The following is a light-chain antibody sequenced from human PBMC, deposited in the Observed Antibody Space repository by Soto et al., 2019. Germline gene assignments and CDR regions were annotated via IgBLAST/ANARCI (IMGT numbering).Light chain of an antibody. V-gene: IGKV1-5*01. CDR3: QQYTNTNNPWM. CDR1: QTISTW. Sequence: DIQGTQSPSTLSPSVGDRVTIACRSSQTISTWMAWNQQKPGKDPKLLIYDASTLESGVPSSLSGSGSGTEFTLIIRGLQPDDYATYYCQQYTNTNNPWMFGQGTKVDIK. J-gene: IGKJ1*01. CDR2: DAS.